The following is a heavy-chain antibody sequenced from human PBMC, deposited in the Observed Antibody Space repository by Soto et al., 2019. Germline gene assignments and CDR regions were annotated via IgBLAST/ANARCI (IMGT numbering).Heavy chain of an antibody. J-gene: IGHJ3*01. V-gene: IGHV3-53*01. D-gene: IGHD1-1*01. CDR2: FYDLDGT. CDR3: ASWHLNEHAYEV. CDR1: GLTVSGKKY. Sequence: GVSLRLSCAVSGLTVSGKKYVAWVRQAPGKGLEWVSGFYDLDGTYYADSLKGRFTTSGDSSRTIVYLQMNGLRPEDTAVYYGASWHLNEHAYEVWGQGTTVTASS.